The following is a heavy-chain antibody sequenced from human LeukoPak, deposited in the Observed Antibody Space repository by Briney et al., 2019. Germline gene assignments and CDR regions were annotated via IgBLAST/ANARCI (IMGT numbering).Heavy chain of an antibody. Sequence: SVKVSCKASGGTFSSYAISWVRQAPGQGLEWMGRIIPIFGTANYAQKFQGRVTITTDESTSTAYMELSSLRSEDTAVYYCARAISGKYYFDYWGQGTLVTVSS. CDR3: ARAISGKYYFDY. D-gene: IGHD2-21*01. CDR2: IIPIFGTA. CDR1: GGTFSSYA. V-gene: IGHV1-69*05. J-gene: IGHJ4*02.